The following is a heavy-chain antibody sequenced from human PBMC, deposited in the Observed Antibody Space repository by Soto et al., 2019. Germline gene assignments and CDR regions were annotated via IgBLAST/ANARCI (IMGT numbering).Heavy chain of an antibody. CDR2: FDPEDGET. CDR3: ATASYLVVNYAFDI. J-gene: IGHJ3*02. V-gene: IGHV1-24*01. CDR1: GYTLTELS. Sequence: GASVKVSCKVSGYTLTELSMHWVRQAPGKGLEWMGGFDPEDGETIYAQKFQGRVTMTEDTSTDTAYMELSSLRSEDTAVYYCATASYLVVNYAFDIWGQGTMVTVSS. D-gene: IGHD2-2*01.